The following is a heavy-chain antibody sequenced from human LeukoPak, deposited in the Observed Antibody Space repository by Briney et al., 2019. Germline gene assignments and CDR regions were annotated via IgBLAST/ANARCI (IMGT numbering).Heavy chain of an antibody. D-gene: IGHD6-13*01. J-gene: IGHJ6*02. V-gene: IGHV5-51*01. Sequence: GESLKISCKGSGYRFTSDWIGWVRQMPGKGLEWMGIIYPGDSDTRYSPSFQGQVTISADKSVNTAYLQWSSLKASDTAMYYCARGEGSSWYQYYYYYGMDVWGQGTTVTVSS. CDR1: GYRFTSDW. CDR2: IYPGDSDT. CDR3: ARGEGSSWYQYYYYYGMDV.